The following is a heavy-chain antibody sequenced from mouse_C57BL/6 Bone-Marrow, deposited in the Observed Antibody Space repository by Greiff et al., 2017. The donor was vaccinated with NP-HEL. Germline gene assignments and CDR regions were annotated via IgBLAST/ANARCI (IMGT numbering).Heavy chain of an antibody. Sequence: VQLQQPGAELVKPGASVKMSCKASGYTFTSYWITWVKQRPGHGLEWIGDIYPGSGSTNYNEKFKSKATLSVDTSSSTAYMQPDSLTSEDSAVYYCARDYGNYEFAYWGQGTLVTVSA. J-gene: IGHJ3*01. CDR2: IYPGSGST. V-gene: IGHV1-55*01. D-gene: IGHD2-1*01. CDR3: ARDYGNYEFAY. CDR1: GYTFTSYW.